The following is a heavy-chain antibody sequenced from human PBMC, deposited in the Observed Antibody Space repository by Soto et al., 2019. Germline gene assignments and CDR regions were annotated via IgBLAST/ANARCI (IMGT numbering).Heavy chain of an antibody. J-gene: IGHJ5*02. V-gene: IGHV1-18*01. D-gene: IGHD1-26*01. CDR2: ISAYNGNT. Sequence: QVQLVQSGGEVKKPGASVKVSCKASGYTFTSYGISWVRQAPGQGLEWMGRISAYNGNTNYAQKHQGRVNMTTETATSTAYMEMRSLRSDDAAVYYCARVVGELGHWFDPWGQGTMVTVSS. CDR3: ARVVGELGHWFDP. CDR1: GYTFTSYG.